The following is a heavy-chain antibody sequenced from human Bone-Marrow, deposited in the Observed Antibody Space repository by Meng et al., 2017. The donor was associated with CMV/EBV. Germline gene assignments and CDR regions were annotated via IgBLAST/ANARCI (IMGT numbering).Heavy chain of an antibody. V-gene: IGHV3-48*04. Sequence: GGSLRLSCAASGLTFSSYSMNWVRQAPGKGLEWVSYISSSSSTIYYADSVKGRFTISRDNAKNSLYLQMNSLRAEDTAVYYCAGTIAARRGWFNPWGQGTRVTGSS. D-gene: IGHD6-6*01. CDR1: GLTFSSYS. CDR3: AGTIAARRGWFNP. CDR2: ISSSSSTI. J-gene: IGHJ5*02.